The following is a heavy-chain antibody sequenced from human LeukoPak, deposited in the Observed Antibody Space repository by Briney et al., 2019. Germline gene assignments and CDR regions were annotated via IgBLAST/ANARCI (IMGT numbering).Heavy chain of an antibody. Sequence: GGSLRLSCAASGFTFSSYAMTWVRQAPGKGLEWVSGISWNSGSIGYADSVKGRFTISRDNAKNTLYLQMNSLRAEDTAVYYCARDPIPGYWGQGTLVTVSS. V-gene: IGHV3-9*01. D-gene: IGHD2-21*01. J-gene: IGHJ4*02. CDR2: ISWNSGSI. CDR3: ARDPIPGY. CDR1: GFTFSSYA.